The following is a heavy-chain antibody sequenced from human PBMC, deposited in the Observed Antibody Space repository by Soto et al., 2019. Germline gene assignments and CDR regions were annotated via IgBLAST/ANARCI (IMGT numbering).Heavy chain of an antibody. D-gene: IGHD6-13*01. CDR3: VKANDQQLVEGGPFDM. CDR2: INWSGGSS. V-gene: IGHV3-9*01. Sequence: EAQLVESGGGLVQPGRSLRLSCAASGFTFDDFAMHWVRQAPGKCLEWVSGINWSGGSSGYSDSVKGRFTISRDNAKNSLSLQMNSLRVEDTALFYCVKANDQQLVEGGPFDMWGQGTMVTVSS. J-gene: IGHJ3*02. CDR1: GFTFDDFA.